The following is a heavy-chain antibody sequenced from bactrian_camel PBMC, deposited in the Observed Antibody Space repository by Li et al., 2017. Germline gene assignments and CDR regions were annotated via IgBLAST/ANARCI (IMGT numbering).Heavy chain of an antibody. CDR3: AIDAPGYYVGGYCQNAYAY. CDR1: GATYSSDC. V-gene: IGHV3S1*01. CDR2: ISPSTGDT. Sequence: HVQLVESGGGSVQSGGSLRLSCAASGATYSSDCMAWFRQSPEKEREGVAAISPSTGDTYYADSVKGRFTISRDNAKSTLYLQMNNLRPEDTAMYYCAIDAPGYYVGGYCQNAYAYWGQGTQVTVS. J-gene: IGHJ4*01. D-gene: IGHD2*01.